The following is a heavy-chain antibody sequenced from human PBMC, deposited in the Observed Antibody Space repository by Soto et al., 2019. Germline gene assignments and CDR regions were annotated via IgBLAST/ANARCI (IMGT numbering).Heavy chain of an antibody. J-gene: IGHJ4*02. D-gene: IGHD2-15*01. CDR3: AKRRGAGGHFDY. CDR2: VSIGGST. CDR1: GFTFSSYA. Sequence: LRLSCATSGFTFSSYAMGWVRQGPGKGLEWVAVVSIGGSTHYADSVRGRFTISRDNSKNTLSLQMNSLTAEDTAVYFCAKRRGAGGHFDYWGQGALVTVSS. V-gene: IGHV3-23*01.